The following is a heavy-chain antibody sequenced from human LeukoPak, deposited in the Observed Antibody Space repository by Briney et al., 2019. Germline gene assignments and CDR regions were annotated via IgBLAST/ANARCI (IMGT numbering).Heavy chain of an antibody. D-gene: IGHD3-10*01. CDR2: ISPSSSSI. J-gene: IGHJ4*02. CDR1: GFSFGSYS. CDR3: VVWFGELSGFDY. Sequence: PGGSLRLSCVASGFSFGSYSINWVRQAPGKGLEWVSYISPSSSSIYFADSVKGRFTISRDNAQNSLYLQMNSLRAEDTAVYYCVVWFGELSGFDYWGQGTLVTVSS. V-gene: IGHV3-48*01.